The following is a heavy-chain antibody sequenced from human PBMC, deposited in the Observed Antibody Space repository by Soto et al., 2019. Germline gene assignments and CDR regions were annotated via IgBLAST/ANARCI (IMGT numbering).Heavy chain of an antibody. CDR2: IYWDDDK. J-gene: IGHJ6*02. V-gene: IGHV2-5*02. CDR1: AFSLSTDGVG. CDR3: IQSRCGGDCLQSYASYYYYGMDV. D-gene: IGHD2-21*02. Sequence: QITLKESGPTLVKPTQTLTLTCTFSAFSLSTDGVGVGWIRQPPGQSLEWLALIYWDDDKRDSPSLRSRLTITNDTSKNQVVLTMTNMDPVDTATYYCIQSRCGGDCLQSYASYYYYGMDVWGQGTTVTVSS.